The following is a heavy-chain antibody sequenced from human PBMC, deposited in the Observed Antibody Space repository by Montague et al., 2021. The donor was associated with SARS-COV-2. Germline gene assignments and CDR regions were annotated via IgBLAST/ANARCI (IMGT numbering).Heavy chain of an antibody. V-gene: IGHV4-34*01. CDR2: VNQSGGT. Sequence: SETLSLTCAVLGGSLSNNYWTWVRQPPGKGLEWIGEVNQSGGTTXYNPSLKGRVKISVDRSSNQMSLNLESVTAADTAVYYCASVPVDFEGFDSWGPGILVAVSS. CDR3: ASVPVDFEGFDS. J-gene: IGHJ4*02. D-gene: IGHD3-9*01. CDR1: GGSLSNNY.